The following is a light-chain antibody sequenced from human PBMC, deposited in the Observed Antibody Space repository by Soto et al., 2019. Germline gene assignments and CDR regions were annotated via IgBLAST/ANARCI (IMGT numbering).Light chain of an antibody. J-gene: IGLJ1*01. V-gene: IGLV2-14*01. CDR3: SSYTSSSTYV. Sequence: QSVLTQPASVSGSPGQSITISCTGTSSDVGGYNYVSWYQQHPGKAPKLMIYDVSNRPSGVSNRFSGSKSGNTASLTISGPQAEDEADYYCSSYTSSSTYVFGTGTKVTVL. CDR2: DVS. CDR1: SSDVGGYNY.